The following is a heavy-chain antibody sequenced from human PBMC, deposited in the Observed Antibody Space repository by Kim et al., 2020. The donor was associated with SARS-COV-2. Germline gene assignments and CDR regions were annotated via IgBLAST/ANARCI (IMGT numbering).Heavy chain of an antibody. V-gene: IGHV4-39*01. CDR1: GGSISSSSYY. D-gene: IGHD4-17*01. Sequence: SETLSLTCTVSGGSISSSSYYWGWIRQPPGKGLEWIGSIYYSGSTYYNPSLKSRVTISVDTSKNQFSLKLSSVTAADTAVYYCARKGLTTVTTRPSLHSPFDYWGQGTLVTVSS. CDR3: ARKGLTTVTTRPSLHSPFDY. CDR2: IYYSGST. J-gene: IGHJ4*02.